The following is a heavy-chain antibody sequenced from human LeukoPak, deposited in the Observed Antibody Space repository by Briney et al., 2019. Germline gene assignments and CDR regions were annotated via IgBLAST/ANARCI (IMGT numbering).Heavy chain of an antibody. CDR2: ISTDSRTI. J-gene: IGHJ5*02. D-gene: IGHD3-22*01. Sequence: GGSLRLSCAASGFTFSIYNMNWVRQAPGKGLEWLSYISTDSRTIYYADSVKGRFTISRDNAKSSLYLQINSLRAEDTAVYYCVRASYYYDTSGSPRGWFDPWGQGTLVTVSS. CDR1: GFTFSIYN. CDR3: VRASYYYDTSGSPRGWFDP. V-gene: IGHV3-48*01.